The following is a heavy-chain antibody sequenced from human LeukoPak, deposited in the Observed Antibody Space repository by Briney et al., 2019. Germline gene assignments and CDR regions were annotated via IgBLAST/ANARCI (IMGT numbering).Heavy chain of an antibody. Sequence: GGSLRLSCAASGFTFSSYAMSWVRQAPGKGLEWVSAISGSGGSTYYADSVKGLFTISRDNSKNTLYLQMNSLRAEDTAVYYCAKSLPIYFGVVEDSGGGAFDIWGQGTMVTVSS. CDR3: AKSLPIYFGVVEDSGGGAFDI. J-gene: IGHJ3*02. D-gene: IGHD3-3*01. CDR2: ISGSGGST. V-gene: IGHV3-23*01. CDR1: GFTFSSYA.